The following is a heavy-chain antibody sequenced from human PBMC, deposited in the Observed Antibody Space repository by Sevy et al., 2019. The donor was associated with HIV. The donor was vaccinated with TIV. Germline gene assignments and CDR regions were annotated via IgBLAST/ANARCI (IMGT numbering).Heavy chain of an antibody. CDR2: LKSKADGGTV. V-gene: IGHV3-49*04. D-gene: IGHD1-1*01. J-gene: IGHJ4*02. CDR3: KRWKGLQSIFDY. CDR1: GFTFGDYA. Sequence: GGSLRLSCTTSGFTFGDYAMNWVRQAPGKGLEWVAFLKSKADGGTVDHAASVKGRFTISRDDSKSIAYLQMNDLTTEDTGVYYCKRWKGLQSIFDYWGQGALVTVSS.